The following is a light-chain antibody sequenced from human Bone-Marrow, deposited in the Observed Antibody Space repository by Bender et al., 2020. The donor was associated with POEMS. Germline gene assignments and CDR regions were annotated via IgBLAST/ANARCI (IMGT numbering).Light chain of an antibody. J-gene: IGLJ2*01. V-gene: IGLV3-1*01. CDR3: LAWDSSNVV. CDR2: QDS. Sequence: SYDLTQPPSVSVSPGQTASITCSGDKLGDKYVCWYQQKPGQSPVLVIYQDSKRPSGIPERFSGSNSGNTATLTISGTQAMDEADYYCLAWDSSNVVFGGGTKLTVL. CDR1: KLGDKY.